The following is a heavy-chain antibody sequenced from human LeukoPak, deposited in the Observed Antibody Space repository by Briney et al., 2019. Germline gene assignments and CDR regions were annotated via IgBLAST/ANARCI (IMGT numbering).Heavy chain of an antibody. CDR2: MSGNGGSI. CDR1: GFTFSGHA. Sequence: GGSLRLSCAASGFTFSGHAMGWVRQAPGKGLEWVSAMSGNGGSIGYADSVKGRFTISRDNSKNPLYLQMSSLRAEDTAVYYCAKDYDFWSGYYPDWGQGTLVTVSS. J-gene: IGHJ4*02. CDR3: AKDYDFWSGYYPD. V-gene: IGHV3-23*01. D-gene: IGHD3-3*01.